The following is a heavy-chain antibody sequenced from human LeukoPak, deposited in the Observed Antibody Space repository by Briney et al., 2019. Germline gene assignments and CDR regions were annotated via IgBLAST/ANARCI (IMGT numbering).Heavy chain of an antibody. CDR1: GFTFSSYW. CDR3: ARDPHGGSGSDPHDAFDI. Sequence: GGSLRLSCAASGFTFSSYWTLWVRQAPGKGLVWVSRIKNDGRSPSYADSVKGRFTISSDNAKNTVYLQIDSLGAEDTAVYYCARDPHGGSGSDPHDAFDIWGQGTMVTVSS. CDR2: IKNDGRSP. D-gene: IGHD1-26*01. J-gene: IGHJ3*02. V-gene: IGHV3-74*01.